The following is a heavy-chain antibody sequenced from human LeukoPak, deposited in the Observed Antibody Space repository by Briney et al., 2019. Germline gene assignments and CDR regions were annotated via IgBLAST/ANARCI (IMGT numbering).Heavy chain of an antibody. CDR1: GGSISSSSYY. V-gene: IGHV4-39*07. CDR3: ARVYGSGSSYYYYYMDV. J-gene: IGHJ6*03. CDR2: IYYSGST. D-gene: IGHD3-10*01. Sequence: SETLSLTCTVSGGSISSSSYYWGWIRQPPGKGLEWIGSIYYSGSTYYNPSLKSRVTISVDTSKNQFSLKLSSVTAADTAVYYCARVYGSGSSYYYYYMDVWGKGTTVTISS.